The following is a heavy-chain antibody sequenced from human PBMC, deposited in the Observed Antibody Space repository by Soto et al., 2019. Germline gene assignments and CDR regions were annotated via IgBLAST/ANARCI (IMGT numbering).Heavy chain of an antibody. V-gene: IGHV1-69*05. CDR2: IIPIFGTA. CDR3: ARDRYTTTTVWFDP. CDR1: GGTFSSYA. J-gene: IGHJ5*02. Sequence: GASVKVSCKASGGTFSSYAISCVRQAPGQGLEWMGGIIPIFGTANYAQNLQGRVTITRDTSASTVYMEMTSLRSEDTAVYYRARDRYTTTTVWFDPWGQGTLVTVPQ. D-gene: IGHD4-17*01.